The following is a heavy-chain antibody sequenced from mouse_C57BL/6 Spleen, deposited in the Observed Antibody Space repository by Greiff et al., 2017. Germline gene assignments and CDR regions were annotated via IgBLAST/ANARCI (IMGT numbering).Heavy chain of an antibody. CDR2: IYPGDGDT. CDR1: GYAFSSYW. D-gene: IGHD1-1*01. CDR3: ARYPYYGSSPYYAMDY. Sequence: QVQLKQSGAELVKPGASVKIPCKASGYAFSSYWMNWVKQRPGKGLEWIGQIYPGDGDTNYNGKFKGKATLTADKSSSTAYMQLSSLTSEDSAVYFCARYPYYGSSPYYAMDYWGQGTSVTVSS. J-gene: IGHJ4*01. V-gene: IGHV1-80*01.